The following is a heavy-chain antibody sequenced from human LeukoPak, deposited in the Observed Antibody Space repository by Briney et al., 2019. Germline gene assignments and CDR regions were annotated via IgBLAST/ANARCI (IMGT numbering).Heavy chain of an antibody. V-gene: IGHV1-24*01. J-gene: IGHJ5*02. Sequence: ASVKVSCKVSGYTLTELSMHWVRQAPGKGLEWMGGFDPEGGETIYAQKFQGRVTMTEDTSTDTAYMELSSLRSEDTAVYYCATSLHFVVVPAAIPWGQGTLVTVSS. CDR2: FDPEGGET. CDR1: GYTLTELS. D-gene: IGHD2-2*01. CDR3: ATSLHFVVVPAAIP.